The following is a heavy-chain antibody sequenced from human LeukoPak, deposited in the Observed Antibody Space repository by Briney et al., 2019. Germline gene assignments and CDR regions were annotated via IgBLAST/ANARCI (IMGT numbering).Heavy chain of an antibody. CDR1: GFTFSSYS. D-gene: IGHD6-13*01. Sequence: PGGSLRLSCAASGFTFSSYSMNWVRQAPGKGLEWVSSISSSSSYIYYADSVKGRFTISRDNAKNSLYLQMNSLRAEDTAVYYCAREAPGIAAAVNEAFDIWGQGTMVTVSS. V-gene: IGHV3-21*01. CDR2: ISSSSSYI. CDR3: AREAPGIAAAVNEAFDI. J-gene: IGHJ3*02.